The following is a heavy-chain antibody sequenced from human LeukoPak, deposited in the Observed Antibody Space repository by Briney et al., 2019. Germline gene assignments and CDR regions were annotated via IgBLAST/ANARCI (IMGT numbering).Heavy chain of an antibody. D-gene: IGHD6-19*01. Sequence: GGSLRLSCAASGFIFSNYRMNWVRQAPGKGLEWVSSISSSSRYIYYADSVKGRFTISRDNAKNSLYLQMNSLRAEDTAVYYCARGGIAVAGLDYWGQGTLVTVSS. CDR2: ISSSSRYI. J-gene: IGHJ4*02. V-gene: IGHV3-21*01. CDR1: GFIFSNYR. CDR3: ARGGIAVAGLDY.